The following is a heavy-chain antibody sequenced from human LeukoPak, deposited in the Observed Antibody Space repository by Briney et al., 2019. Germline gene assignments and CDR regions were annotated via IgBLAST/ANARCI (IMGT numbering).Heavy chain of an antibody. D-gene: IGHD4-17*01. V-gene: IGHV3-53*01. Sequence: GGSLRLSCAASGFTVSNNYMSWVRQAPGKGLEWVSVLYSGGSAYYADSVKGRFTISRDSSKNTLYLQMNSLRAEDTAVYYCARTILTTGGDYFDYWGQGTLVTVSS. CDR2: LYSGGSA. J-gene: IGHJ4*02. CDR3: ARTILTTGGDYFDY. CDR1: GFTVSNNY.